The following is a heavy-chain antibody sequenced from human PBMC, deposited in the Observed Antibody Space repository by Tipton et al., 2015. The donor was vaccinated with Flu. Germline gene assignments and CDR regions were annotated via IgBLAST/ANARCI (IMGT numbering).Heavy chain of an antibody. Sequence: TLSLTCAVYGGSFSGYYWSWIRQPPGKGLEWIGEINHSGSTNYNPSLKSRVTISVDTSKNQFSLKLSSVTAADTAVYYCARGTHGGGDYWGQGTLVTVSS. J-gene: IGHJ4*02. CDR3: ARGTHGGGDY. D-gene: IGHD4-23*01. CDR2: INHSGST. V-gene: IGHV4-34*01. CDR1: GGSFSGYY.